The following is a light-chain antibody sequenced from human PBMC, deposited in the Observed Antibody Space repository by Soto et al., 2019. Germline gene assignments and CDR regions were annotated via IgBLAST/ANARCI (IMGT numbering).Light chain of an antibody. V-gene: IGKV3-20*01. CDR3: QQYGSSPFT. J-gene: IGKJ3*01. CDR2: GAS. CDR1: QSVSSSY. Sequence: EIVLTQSPGTLSLSPGERATLSCRASQSVSSSYLAWYQQKPGQAPRLLIYGASSRATGITDRFSGSGSGTDFTLTISRLEPEDFAAYYCQQYGSSPFTFGPGTKVDIK.